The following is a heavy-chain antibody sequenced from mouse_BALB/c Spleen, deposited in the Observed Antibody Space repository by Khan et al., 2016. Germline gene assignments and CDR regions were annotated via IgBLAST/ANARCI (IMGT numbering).Heavy chain of an antibody. CDR1: GFTFSDAW. CDR3: TRHCGGFDY. Sequence: EVKLEESGGGLVQPGGSMKLSCAASGFTFSDAWMDWVRQSPEKGLEWVAEIRNKPNNHATYYAESVKGRFTISRDDSKSSVYLQMTSIRAEDTCLYYCTRHCGGFDYWGQGTTLTVSS. CDR2: IRNKPNNHAT. J-gene: IGHJ2*01. V-gene: IGHV6-6*01.